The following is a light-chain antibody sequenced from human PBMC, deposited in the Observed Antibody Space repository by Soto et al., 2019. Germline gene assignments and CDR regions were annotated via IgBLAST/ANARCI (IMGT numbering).Light chain of an antibody. V-gene: IGKV1-6*01. CDR2: AAS. CDR1: QGIRND. Sequence: AIQMTQSPSSLSSSLGDRFTITCRASQGIRNDLGWYQQKPGKAPKLLIYAASSLQSGVPSRFSASGSGTDFTLTISSLEPEDCATYYCLQDYNYPWTFGQGTKLDI. CDR3: LQDYNYPWT. J-gene: IGKJ1*01.